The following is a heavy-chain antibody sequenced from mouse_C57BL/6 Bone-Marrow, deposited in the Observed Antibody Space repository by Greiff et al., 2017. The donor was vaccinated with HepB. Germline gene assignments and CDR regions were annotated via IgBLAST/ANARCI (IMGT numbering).Heavy chain of an antibody. D-gene: IGHD2-3*01. Sequence: QVQLKQSGPGLVQPSQSLSITCTVSGFSLTSYGVHWVRQSPGKGLEWLGVIWRGGSTDYNAAFMSRLSITKDNSKSQVFFKMNSLQADDTAIYYCAKNGWAYNGYTSGAMDYWGQGTSVTVSS. CDR2: IWRGGST. V-gene: IGHV2-5*01. CDR1: GFSLTSYG. J-gene: IGHJ4*01. CDR3: AKNGWAYNGYTSGAMDY.